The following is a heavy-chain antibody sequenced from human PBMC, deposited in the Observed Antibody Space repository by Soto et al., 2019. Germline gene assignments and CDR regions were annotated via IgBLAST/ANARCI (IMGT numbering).Heavy chain of an antibody. Sequence: PSETLSLTCTVSGGSISSSIYYWGWVRHPPGNGLEWIGSIYYSGSTYYNPSLKSRVTISVDTSKNQFSLKLSSVTAADTAVYYCARQREWQQLFDYWGKGTLVKVYS. D-gene: IGHD6-13*01. CDR3: ARQREWQQLFDY. V-gene: IGHV4-39*01. CDR2: IYYSGST. J-gene: IGHJ4*02. CDR1: GGSISSSIYY.